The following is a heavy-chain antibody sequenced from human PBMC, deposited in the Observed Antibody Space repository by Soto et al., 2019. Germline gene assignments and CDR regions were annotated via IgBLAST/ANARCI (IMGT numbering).Heavy chain of an antibody. J-gene: IGHJ4*02. D-gene: IGHD6-19*01. CDR2: VSHDGRNT. CDR3: AKGGRQWLVTSDFNY. CDR1: GFTLSDYA. V-gene: IGHV3-30*18. Sequence: VQLVESGGGVVQPGRSRRLSCAASGFTLSDYAMHWVRQAPGKGLEWVAVVSHDGRNTHYADSGKGRFTISRDSSKDTVSLEMTSLRAEDTAVYYCAKGGRQWLVTSDFNYWGQGALVTVSS.